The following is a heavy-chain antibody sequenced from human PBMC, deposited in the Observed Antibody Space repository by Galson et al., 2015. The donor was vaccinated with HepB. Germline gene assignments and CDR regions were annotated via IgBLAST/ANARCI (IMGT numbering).Heavy chain of an antibody. CDR3: ARGNTAMVDYYYGMDV. D-gene: IGHD5-18*01. V-gene: IGHV1-46*01. CDR2: INPSGGST. Sequence: SVKVSCKASGYTFTSYYMHWVRQAPGQGLEWMGIINPSGGSTSYAQKFQGRVTMTRDTSISTAYMELSRLRSDDTAVYYCARGNTAMVDYYYGMDVWGQGTTVTVSS. CDR1: GYTFTSYY. J-gene: IGHJ6*02.